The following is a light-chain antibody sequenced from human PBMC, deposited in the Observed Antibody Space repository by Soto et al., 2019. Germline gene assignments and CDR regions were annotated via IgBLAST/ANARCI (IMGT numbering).Light chain of an antibody. CDR1: QGISSH. CDR3: QQVNGYPHT. J-gene: IGKJ2*01. Sequence: DIQLTQSPSFLSASVGDRVTITCRASQGISSHLAWYQQIPGKGPKLLIYAASTLQSGVPSRFSGSGSGTDFTPAISSLQPEDFATYYCQQVNGYPHTFGQGTKLEIK. V-gene: IGKV1-9*01. CDR2: AAS.